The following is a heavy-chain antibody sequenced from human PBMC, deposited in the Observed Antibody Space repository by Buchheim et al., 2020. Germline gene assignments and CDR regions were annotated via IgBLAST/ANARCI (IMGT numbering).Heavy chain of an antibody. J-gene: IGHJ6*02. CDR2: INPSGGST. V-gene: IGHV1-46*01. CDR1: GYTFTSYY. Sequence: QVQLVQSGAEVKKPGASVKVSCKASGYTFTSYYMHWVRQAPGQGLEWMGIINPSGGSTSYAQKFQGRVTMTRDTSTSTSYMELSSLRSEDTAVYYCARDRMYYYGSGSTTLYYYDGMDVWGQGTT. D-gene: IGHD3-10*01. CDR3: ARDRMYYYGSGSTTLYYYDGMDV.